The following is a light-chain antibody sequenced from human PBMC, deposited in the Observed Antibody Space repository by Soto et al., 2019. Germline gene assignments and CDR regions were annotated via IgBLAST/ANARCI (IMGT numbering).Light chain of an antibody. Sequence: QLVLTQSPSASASLGASVKLTCTLSSGHSSYAIAWHQQQPEKGPRYLMKLNSDGSHSKGDGIPDRFSSSSSGAERYLTISSRQSEDEADYYCQTWGSGIPWVFGGGTKVNVL. J-gene: IGLJ3*02. V-gene: IGLV4-69*01. CDR2: LNSDGSH. CDR1: SGHSSYA. CDR3: QTWGSGIPWV.